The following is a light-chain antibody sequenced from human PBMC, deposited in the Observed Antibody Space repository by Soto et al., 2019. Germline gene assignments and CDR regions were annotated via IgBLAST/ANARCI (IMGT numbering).Light chain of an antibody. CDR2: GVS. Sequence: QSVLTQPRSVSGSPGQSVTISCTGTSSDVGGYKYVSWYQQKPGKAPKLIIYGVSRWPSGVPNRFSGSKSGNRASLTIYGLQAEDEGDYYCCSYAGGPEVFGTGTKLTVL. CDR3: CSYAGGPEV. CDR1: SSDVGGYKY. J-gene: IGLJ1*01. V-gene: IGLV2-11*01.